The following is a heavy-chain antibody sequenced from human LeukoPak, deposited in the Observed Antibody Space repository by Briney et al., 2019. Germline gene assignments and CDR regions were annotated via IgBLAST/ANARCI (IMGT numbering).Heavy chain of an antibody. D-gene: IGHD3-16*01. V-gene: IGHV3-23*01. CDR3: AKDSPKLD. CDR2: ISSSGRTV. J-gene: IGHJ4*02. Sequence: PGGSLRLSCAASGFTFSSYAMSWVRQAPGKGLEWVSYISSSGRTVHYADPVKGRFTISRDNSKNTLYLQMNSLRAEDTAVYYCAKDSPKLDWGQGTLVTVSS. CDR1: GFTFSSYA.